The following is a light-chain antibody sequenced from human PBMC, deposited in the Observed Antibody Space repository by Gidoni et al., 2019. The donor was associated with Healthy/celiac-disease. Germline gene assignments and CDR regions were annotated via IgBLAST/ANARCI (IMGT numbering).Light chain of an antibody. V-gene: IGKV1-39*01. Sequence: DIQMTQSPSSLSASVGDRVTITCRASQRISSYLNWYQQKPGKAPKLLIYAASSLQSGVPSRFSGSGSGTDFTLTISRLQPEDFATYYCQQSYSTWTFGQGTKVEIK. CDR2: AAS. CDR1: QRISSY. J-gene: IGKJ1*01. CDR3: QQSYSTWT.